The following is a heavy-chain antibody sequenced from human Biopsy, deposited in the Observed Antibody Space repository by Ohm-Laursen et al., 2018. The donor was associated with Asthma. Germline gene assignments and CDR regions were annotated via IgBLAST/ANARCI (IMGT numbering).Heavy chain of an antibody. D-gene: IGHD2-15*01. CDR1: GYTFSNYA. CDR3: VRDKVVVVPGSKGPTDWFDP. J-gene: IGHJ5*02. V-gene: IGHV1-18*04. Sequence: ASVKVSCKASGYTFSNYAISWVRQALGQGLEWMGWISGYNGDTKFAQNVKGRLSLTTDTSTSTAYMELRSLTSDDTAVYYCVRDKVVVVPGSKGPTDWFDPWGQGTLVTVSS. CDR2: ISGYNGDT.